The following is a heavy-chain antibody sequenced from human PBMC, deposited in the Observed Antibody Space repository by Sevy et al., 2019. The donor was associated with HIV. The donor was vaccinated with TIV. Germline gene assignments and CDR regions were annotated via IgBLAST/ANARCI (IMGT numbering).Heavy chain of an antibody. CDR3: IIDAENRGLSALLDC. CDR2: IKSKTDGGTT. CDR1: GFTFSNAW. J-gene: IGHJ4*02. Sequence: GGSLRLSCAASGFTFSNAWMSWVRQAPGKGLEWVGRIKSKTDGGTTDYTAPVKGRCTISSDDSKNTLYLQINSLKTDDTAIYYCIIDAENRGLSALLDCWGQGTLVTVSS. V-gene: IGHV3-15*01. D-gene: IGHD3-10*01.